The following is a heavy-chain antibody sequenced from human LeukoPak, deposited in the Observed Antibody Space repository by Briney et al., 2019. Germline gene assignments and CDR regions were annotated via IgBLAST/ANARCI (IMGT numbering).Heavy chain of an antibody. CDR3: ARDPEWFGEFTADY. V-gene: IGHV1-69*05. J-gene: IGHJ4*02. Sequence: ASVKVSCKASGGTFSSYAISWVRQAPGQGLEWMGGIIPIFGTANYAQKLQGRVTMTTDTSTSTAYMELRSLRSDDTAVYYCARDPEWFGEFTADYWGQGTLVTVSS. CDR1: GGTFSSYA. D-gene: IGHD3-10*01. CDR2: IIPIFGTA.